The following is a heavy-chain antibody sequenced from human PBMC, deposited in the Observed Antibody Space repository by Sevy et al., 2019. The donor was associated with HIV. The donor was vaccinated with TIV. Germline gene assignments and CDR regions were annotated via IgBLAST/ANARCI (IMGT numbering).Heavy chain of an antibody. J-gene: IGHJ6*02. V-gene: IGHV1-24*01. CDR3: ATDRGYSGYDYLYYYGMDV. D-gene: IGHD5-12*01. Sequence: ASVKVSCKVSGYTLTELSMHWVRQAPGKGLEWMGGFDSEDGETIYAQKFQGRVTMTEDTSTDTAYMGLSSLRSEDTAVYYCATDRGYSGYDYLYYYGMDVWGQGTTVTVSS. CDR1: GYTLTELS. CDR2: FDSEDGET.